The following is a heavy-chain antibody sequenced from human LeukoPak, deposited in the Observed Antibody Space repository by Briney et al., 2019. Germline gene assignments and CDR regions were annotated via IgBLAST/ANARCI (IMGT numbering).Heavy chain of an antibody. CDR1: GFTFGDYA. D-gene: IGHD3-3*01. J-gene: IGHJ4*02. CDR3: TSSDDFWSGYYQGNYFDY. CDR2: IRSKAYGGTT. Sequence: GSLRLSCTASGFTFGDYAMSWVRQAPGKGLEWVGFIRSKAYGGTTEYAASVKGRFTISRDDSKSIAYLQMNSLKTEDTAVYYCTSSDDFWSGYYQGNYFDYWGQGTLVTVSS. V-gene: IGHV3-49*04.